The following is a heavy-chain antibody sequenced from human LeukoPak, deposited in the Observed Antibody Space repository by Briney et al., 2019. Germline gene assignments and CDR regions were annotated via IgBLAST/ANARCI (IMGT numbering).Heavy chain of an antibody. V-gene: IGHV4-34*01. Sequence: PSETLSLTCAVYGGSFSGYYWSWIRQPPGKGLEWIGEINHSGSTNYNPSLKSRVTISVDTSKNQFSLKLSSVTAADTAVYYCARGFRLAAAPRDWGQGTLVTVSS. D-gene: IGHD6-13*01. CDR3: ARGFRLAAAPRD. CDR2: INHSGST. J-gene: IGHJ4*02. CDR1: GGSFSGYY.